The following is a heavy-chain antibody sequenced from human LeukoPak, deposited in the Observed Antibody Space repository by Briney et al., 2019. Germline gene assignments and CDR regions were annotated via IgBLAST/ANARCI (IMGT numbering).Heavy chain of an antibody. V-gene: IGHV3-30*02. Sequence: PGGSLRLSCAASGFTFSSYAMSWVRQAPGKGLEWVAFIRYDGSNKHYADSVKGRFLISRDNSKNTLYLQMNSLRTEDTAVYYCAKDGNFRVPGEDWGQGTRVTVSS. D-gene: IGHD3-10*01. CDR3: AKDGNFRVPGED. J-gene: IGHJ4*02. CDR2: IRYDGSNK. CDR1: GFTFSSYA.